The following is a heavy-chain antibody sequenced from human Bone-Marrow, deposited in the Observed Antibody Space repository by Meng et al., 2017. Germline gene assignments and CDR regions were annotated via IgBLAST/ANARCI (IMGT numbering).Heavy chain of an antibody. CDR2: IYHSGST. J-gene: IGHJ4*02. CDR1: GATIRGRNL. Sequence: LPELAQDPVHPSGPLHLPCSVAGATIRGRNLWSWVRQPPGKGLEWIGEIYHSGSTNYNPSLKRRVTISVDKSKNQFSLKLSSVTAADTAVYYCARARGIAVAEPWDYWGQGTLVTVSS. V-gene: IGHV4-4*02. CDR3: ARARGIAVAEPWDY. D-gene: IGHD6-19*01.